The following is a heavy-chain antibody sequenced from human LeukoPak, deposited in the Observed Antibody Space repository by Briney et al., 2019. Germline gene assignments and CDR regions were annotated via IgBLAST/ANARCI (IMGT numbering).Heavy chain of an antibody. Sequence: PSETLSLTCTVSGGSISSSSYYWGWIRQPPGKGLGWIGSIYYSGSTYYNPSLKSRVTISVDTSKNQFSLKLSSVTAADTAVYYCARVLYYYDSSGYYQAFDYWGQGTLVTVSS. CDR3: ARVLYYYDSSGYYQAFDY. D-gene: IGHD3-22*01. J-gene: IGHJ4*02. V-gene: IGHV4-39*07. CDR1: GGSISSSSYY. CDR2: IYYSGST.